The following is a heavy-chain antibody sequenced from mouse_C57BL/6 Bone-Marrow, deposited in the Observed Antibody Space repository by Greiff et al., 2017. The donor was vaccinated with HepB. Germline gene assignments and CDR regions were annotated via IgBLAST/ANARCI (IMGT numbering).Heavy chain of an antibody. CDR3: ASGGRYRLDY. D-gene: IGHD1-1*01. CDR1: GYSITSGYY. CDR2: ISYDGSN. V-gene: IGHV3-6*01. Sequence: ESGPGLVKPSQSLSLTCSVTGYSITSGYYWNWIRQFPGNQLEWMGYISYDGSNNYNPSLKNRISITRDTSKNQIFLKLNSVTTEDTATYYSASGGRYRLDYWGQGTTLTVSS. J-gene: IGHJ2*01.